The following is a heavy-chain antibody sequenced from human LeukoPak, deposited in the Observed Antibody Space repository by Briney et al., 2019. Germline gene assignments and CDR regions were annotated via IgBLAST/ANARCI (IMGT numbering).Heavy chain of an antibody. J-gene: IGHJ4*02. CDR1: GFTFRNYG. CDR3: ARIPQLAYYDFWSGYGLHFDY. Sequence: GGSLRLSCAASGFTFRNYGMSWVRQAPGKGLEWVSGISGSGGSTYYADSVKGRFTISRDNAKNSLYLQMNSLRAEDTAVYYCARIPQLAYYDFWSGYGLHFDYWGQGTLVTVSS. V-gene: IGHV3-23*01. D-gene: IGHD3-3*01. CDR2: ISGSGGST.